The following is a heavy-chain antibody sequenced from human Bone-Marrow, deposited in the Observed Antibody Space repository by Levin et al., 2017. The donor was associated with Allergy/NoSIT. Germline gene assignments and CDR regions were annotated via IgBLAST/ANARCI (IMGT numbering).Heavy chain of an antibody. J-gene: IGHJ4*02. CDR2: IYIGGNI. Sequence: ASVKVSCAASGFTVSSKYMSWVRQAPGKGLEWVSVIYIGGNIYYADSVKGRFTISRDNSKNTLYLQMNSLRAEDTAVYYCAREGYYDYDWGSYRHIDYWGQGTLVTVSS. CDR1: GFTVSSKY. D-gene: IGHD3-16*02. V-gene: IGHV3-53*01. CDR3: AREGYYDYDWGSYRHIDY.